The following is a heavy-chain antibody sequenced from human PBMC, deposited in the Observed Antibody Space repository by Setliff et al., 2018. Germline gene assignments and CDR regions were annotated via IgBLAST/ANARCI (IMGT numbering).Heavy chain of an antibody. D-gene: IGHD5-12*01. CDR2: ITPIFGTT. J-gene: IGHJ6*03. Sequence: SVKVSCKASRGTFSSYGITWVRQAPGQGLEWMGGITPIFGTTDYAQRFQGRVTITTDESTSTAYMEMSSLRSEDTAVYYCARERGDIVSTTSYYYYMDVWGKGTTVTVSS. CDR3: ARERGDIVSTTSYYYYMDV. CDR1: RGTFSSYG. V-gene: IGHV1-69*05.